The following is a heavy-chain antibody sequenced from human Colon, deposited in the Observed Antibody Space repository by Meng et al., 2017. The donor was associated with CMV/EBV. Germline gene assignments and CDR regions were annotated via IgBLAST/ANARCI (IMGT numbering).Heavy chain of an antibody. D-gene: IGHD2-21*01. CDR2: VSYAGTA. Sequence: SETLSLTCSVSGDSSGSYYWSWIRQSPGKGLEWIGYVSYAGTATYNPSLSSRLTIELDTPESQFSRKLTSVTAADSAVDYCARAQKVIPELFDSWGQGTLVTVSS. CDR1: GDSSGSYY. CDR3: ARAQKVIPELFDS. V-gene: IGHV4-59*01. J-gene: IGHJ4*02.